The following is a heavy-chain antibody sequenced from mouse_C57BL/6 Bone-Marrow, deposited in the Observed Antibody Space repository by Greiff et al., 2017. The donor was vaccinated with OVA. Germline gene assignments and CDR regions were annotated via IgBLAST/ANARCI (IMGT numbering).Heavy chain of an antibody. CDR3: ARVPFYYSKPYFDY. J-gene: IGHJ2*01. D-gene: IGHD2-5*01. CDR1: GFTFSSYA. Sequence: EVKLMESGGGLVKPGGSLKLSCAASGFTFSSYAMSWVRQTPEKRLEWVATISDGGSYTYYPDNVKGRFTISRDNAKNNLYLQMSHLNSEDTAMYYCARVPFYYSKPYFDYWGQGTTLTVSS. V-gene: IGHV5-4*03. CDR2: ISDGGSYT.